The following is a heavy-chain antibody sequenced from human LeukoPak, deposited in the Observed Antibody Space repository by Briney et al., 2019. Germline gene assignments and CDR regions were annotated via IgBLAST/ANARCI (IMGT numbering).Heavy chain of an antibody. CDR2: IIDSGDIT. Sequence: GGSLRLSCEAPGFTFSSYAMSWVRQAPGKGLEWVSGIIDSGDITYYANSVKGRFTITRDNSKNTLYLQMNSLRAEDTAVYYCAKLGGQEVYNYYVGVWGKGTTVAVSS. CDR1: GFTFSSYA. CDR3: AKLGGQEVYNYYVGV. J-gene: IGHJ6*03. D-gene: IGHD3-16*01. V-gene: IGHV3-23*01.